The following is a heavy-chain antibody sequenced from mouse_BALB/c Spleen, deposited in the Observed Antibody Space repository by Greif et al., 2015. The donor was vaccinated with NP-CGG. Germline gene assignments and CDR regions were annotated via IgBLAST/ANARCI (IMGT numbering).Heavy chain of an antibody. V-gene: IGHV2-4-1*01. CDR1: GFSLTSYG. CDR2: IWSGGST. CDR3: AISIYDGYTYAMDY. Sequence: VQRVESGPGLVQPPQSLSITCTVSGFSLTSYGVHWVRQSPGKGLEWLGVIWSGGSTDYNAAFISRLRISKDNSKSQVFFKMNSLQADDTAIYYCAISIYDGYTYAMDYWGQGTSVTVSS. D-gene: IGHD2-3*01. J-gene: IGHJ4*01.